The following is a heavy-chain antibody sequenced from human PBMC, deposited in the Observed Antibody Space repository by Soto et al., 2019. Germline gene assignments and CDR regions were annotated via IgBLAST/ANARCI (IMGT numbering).Heavy chain of an antibody. J-gene: IGHJ4*02. CDR1: GASISAYA. CDR3: ARGPYSSGWYVVDY. D-gene: IGHD6-19*01. Sequence: SETLSLTCTVSGASISAYAWSWIRQPAGKGLEYIGRLYSSGNTNYNPSFKSRLTMSADTSKSQFSLKLTSVTAADTAVYYCARGPYSSGWYVVDYWGQGTLVTVSS. V-gene: IGHV4-4*07. CDR2: LYSSGNT.